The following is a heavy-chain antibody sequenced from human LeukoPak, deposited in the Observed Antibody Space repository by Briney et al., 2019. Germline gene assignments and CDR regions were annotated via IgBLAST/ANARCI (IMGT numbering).Heavy chain of an antibody. J-gene: IGHJ3*02. V-gene: IGHV4-39*07. Sequence: SETLSLTCTVSGGSISSSSYYWGWIRQPPGKGLEWIGSIYYSGSTYYNPSLKSRVTISVDTSKNQFSLKLSSVTAADTAVYYCARSKPPYYYGSGPYGAFDIWGQGTMVTVSS. CDR3: ARSKPPYYYGSGPYGAFDI. CDR2: IYYSGST. CDR1: GGSISSSSYY. D-gene: IGHD3-10*01.